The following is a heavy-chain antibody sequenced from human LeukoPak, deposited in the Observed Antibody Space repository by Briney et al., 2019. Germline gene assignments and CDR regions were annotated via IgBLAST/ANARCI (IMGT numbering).Heavy chain of an antibody. D-gene: IGHD1-26*01. CDR1: GGSISSYY. J-gene: IGHJ4*02. Sequence: SETLSLTCTVSGGSISSYYWSWIRQPPGKGLEWIGYIYYSGSTNYNPSLKSRVTISVDTSKNQFPLKLSSVTAADTAVYYCARLRPGIVGATDYWGQGTLVTVSS. CDR2: IYYSGST. V-gene: IGHV4-59*08. CDR3: ARLRPGIVGATDY.